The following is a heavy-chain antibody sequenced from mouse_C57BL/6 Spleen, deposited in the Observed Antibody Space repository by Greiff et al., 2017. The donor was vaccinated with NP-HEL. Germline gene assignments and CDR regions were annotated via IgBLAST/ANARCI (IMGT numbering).Heavy chain of an antibody. CDR1: GYTFTSYW. CDR3: ARGGYYGSSYAAY. Sequence: VQLQQSGAELVMPGASVKLSCKASGYTFTSYWMHWVKQRPGQGLEWIGEIDPSDSYTNCNQKFKGKSTLTVDKSSSTAYMQLSSLTSEDSAVYYCARGGYYGSSYAAYWGQGTLVTVSA. V-gene: IGHV1-69*01. J-gene: IGHJ3*01. D-gene: IGHD1-1*01. CDR2: IDPSDSYT.